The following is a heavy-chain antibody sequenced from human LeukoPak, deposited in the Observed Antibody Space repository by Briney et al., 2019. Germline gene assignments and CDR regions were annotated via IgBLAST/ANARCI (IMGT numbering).Heavy chain of an antibody. CDR2: ITTTYAK. D-gene: IGHD5-24*01. Sequence: GGSLRLSCVASGFTFSTYEVYWVRQAPGKGLEWVSYITTTYAKNYVDSVKGRFTISRDNVKRSLSLQMNSLRPEDTAVYYCAKDDAWLQYGNWGRGTLVTVSS. V-gene: IGHV3-48*03. CDR1: GFTFSTYE. J-gene: IGHJ4*02. CDR3: AKDDAWLQYGN.